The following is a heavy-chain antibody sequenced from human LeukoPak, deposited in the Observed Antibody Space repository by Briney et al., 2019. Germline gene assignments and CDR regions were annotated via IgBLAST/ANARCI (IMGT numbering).Heavy chain of an antibody. V-gene: IGHV4-34*01. CDR1: GGSFSGYY. CDR3: ARDLYGDYEGWFDP. CDR2: INHSGST. D-gene: IGHD4-17*01. Sequence: SETLSLTCAVYGGSFSGYYWSWIRQPPGKGLEWIGEINHSGSTNYNPSLKSRVTMSVDTSKNQFSLKLSSVTAADTAVYYCARDLYGDYEGWFDPWGQGTLVTVSS. J-gene: IGHJ5*02.